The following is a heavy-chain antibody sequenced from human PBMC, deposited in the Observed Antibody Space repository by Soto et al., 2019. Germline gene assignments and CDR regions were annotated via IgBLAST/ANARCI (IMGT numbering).Heavy chain of an antibody. J-gene: IGHJ4*02. CDR2: IDHRGST. Sequence: SEALSLPWFVSGVSLRDYHWSWIRQPPGKGLEWIGEIDHRGSTNYTPSLKSRVSIAIDTSKNQFSLKLSSVTAADTGVYYCAREAGSFDHWGQGTLVTASS. V-gene: IGHV4-34*01. CDR1: GVSLRDYH. D-gene: IGHD3-10*01. CDR3: AREAGSFDH.